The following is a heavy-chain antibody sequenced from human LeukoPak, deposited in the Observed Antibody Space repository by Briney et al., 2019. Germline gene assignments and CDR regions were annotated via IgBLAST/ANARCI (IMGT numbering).Heavy chain of an antibody. V-gene: IGHV4-31*11. CDR2: IYYSGST. J-gene: IGHJ4*02. Sequence: SQTLSLTCAVSSGSISSGVYYWSWIRQHPGKGLEWIGYIYYSGSTYYNPSLKSRVTISVDTSKNQFSLKLSSVTAADTAVYYCARGVRWLQLSYFDYWGQGTLVTVSS. D-gene: IGHD5-24*01. CDR1: SGSISSGVYY. CDR3: ARGVRWLQLSYFDY.